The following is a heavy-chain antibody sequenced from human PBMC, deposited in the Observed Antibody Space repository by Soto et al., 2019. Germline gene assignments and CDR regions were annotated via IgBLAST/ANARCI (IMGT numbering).Heavy chain of an antibody. Sequence: SETLSLTCTVSGGSISNSSYYWGWIRQPPGKGLEWIGTIYYSGSTYYNPSLRSRVTISVDTSKSQFSLRLSSVTAADTAVYYCARVPVHDYVWGSYRYRGVYYFDYWGQGTLVTVSS. CDR1: GGSISNSSYY. V-gene: IGHV4-39*07. CDR2: IYYSGST. D-gene: IGHD3-16*02. CDR3: ARVPVHDYVWGSYRYRGVYYFDY. J-gene: IGHJ4*02.